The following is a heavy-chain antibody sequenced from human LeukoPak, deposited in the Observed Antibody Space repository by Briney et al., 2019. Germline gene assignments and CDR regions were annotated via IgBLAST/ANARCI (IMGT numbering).Heavy chain of an antibody. D-gene: IGHD6-19*01. J-gene: IGHJ4*02. Sequence: GESLKISCKGSGYSFTSYWIGWVRQMPGKGLEWMGIIYPSDSYTNYSPSFQGHVTISADKSISTAYLQWSSLKASDTAMYYCASPIAVAGTGGVFDYWGREPWSPSPQ. V-gene: IGHV5-10-1*01. CDR2: IYPSDSYT. CDR1: GYSFTSYW. CDR3: ASPIAVAGTGGVFDY.